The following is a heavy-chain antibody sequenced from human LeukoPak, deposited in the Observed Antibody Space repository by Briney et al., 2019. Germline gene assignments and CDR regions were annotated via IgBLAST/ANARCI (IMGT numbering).Heavy chain of an antibody. V-gene: IGHV1-2*02. Sequence: ASVKVSCKASGYTFTGYYMHWVRQAPGQGLEWMGWINPNSGGTNYAQKFQGRVTMTRDTSISTAYMELSRLRSDDTAVYYCARDYYDSSGYYTNYYYYYYMDVWGKGTTVTVSS. CDR1: GYTFTGYY. J-gene: IGHJ6*03. D-gene: IGHD3-22*01. CDR3: ARDYYDSSGYYTNYYYYYYMDV. CDR2: INPNSGGT.